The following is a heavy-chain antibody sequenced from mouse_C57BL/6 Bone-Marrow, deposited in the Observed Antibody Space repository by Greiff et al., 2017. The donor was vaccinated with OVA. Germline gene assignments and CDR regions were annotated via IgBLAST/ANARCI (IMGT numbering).Heavy chain of an antibody. J-gene: IGHJ2*01. CDR2: INPSSGYT. Sequence: QVQLQQSGAELARPGASVKMSCKASGYTFTSYTMHWVKQRPGQGLEWIGYINPSSGYTKYNQKFKDKATLTADKSSSTAYMQLSSLTSEDSAVYYCAREGGHYYGSSYGLDYWGQGTTLTVSS. CDR3: AREGGHYYGSSYGLDY. V-gene: IGHV1-4*01. CDR1: GYTFTSYT. D-gene: IGHD1-1*01.